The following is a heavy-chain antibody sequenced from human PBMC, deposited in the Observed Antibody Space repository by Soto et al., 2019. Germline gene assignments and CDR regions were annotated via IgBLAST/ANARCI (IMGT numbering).Heavy chain of an antibody. D-gene: IGHD3-10*01. J-gene: IGHJ6*02. CDR2: ISAYNGNT. Sequence: ASVKVSCKASGYTFTNFGISWVRQAPGQGLEWMGWISAYNGNTNSAQKFQDRVTMTTDTSTSTAYMELRSLRSDDTAVYYCARDYYGSGSYYRGMDVWGQGTTVTVSS. CDR3: ARDYYGSGSYYRGMDV. CDR1: GYTFTNFG. V-gene: IGHV1-18*01.